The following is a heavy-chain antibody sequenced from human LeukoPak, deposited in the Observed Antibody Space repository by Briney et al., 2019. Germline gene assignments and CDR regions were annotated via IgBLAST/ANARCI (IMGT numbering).Heavy chain of an antibody. Sequence: TLSLTCTVSGDSISINYNWGWIRQPPGKGLEWIGSIFYSGATYYSPSLKSRVTISVDTSKNQFSLKLSSMTAADTAVYYCVRHRQWLLFPDYWGQGTPVTVSS. D-gene: IGHD6-19*01. CDR3: VRHRQWLLFPDY. J-gene: IGHJ4*02. CDR1: GDSISINYN. CDR2: IFYSGAT. V-gene: IGHV4-39*01.